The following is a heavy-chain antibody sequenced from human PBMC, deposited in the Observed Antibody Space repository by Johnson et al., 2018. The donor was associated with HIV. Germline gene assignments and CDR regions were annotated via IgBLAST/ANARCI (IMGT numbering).Heavy chain of an antibody. J-gene: IGHJ3*02. Sequence: VQLVESGGGLVQPDKSLRLSCVASGFTFDDYAMNWVRQAPGKGLEWVSGINWNSGRIIYAESVKGRFTISRDNDKNSLYLQMDSLRAEDTAVYYCARDPGGSLGAFDIWGQGTIVTVSS. CDR3: ARDPGGSLGAFDI. V-gene: IGHV3-9*01. D-gene: IGHD1-26*01. CDR2: INWNSGRI. CDR1: GFTFDDYA.